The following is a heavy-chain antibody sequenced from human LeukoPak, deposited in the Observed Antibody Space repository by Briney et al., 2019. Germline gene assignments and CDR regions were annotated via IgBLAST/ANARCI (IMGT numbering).Heavy chain of an antibody. D-gene: IGHD1-1*01. CDR1: GGSVSSSNYY. J-gene: IGHJ5*02. V-gene: IGHV4-39*07. Sequence: PSETLSLTCTVSGGSVSSSNYYWSWIRQPPGKGLEWIGEINHSGSTNYNPSLKSRVTISVDTSKNQFSLKLSSVTAADTAVYYCARGGGGYLTNNWFDPWGQGTLVTVSS. CDR3: ARGGGGYLTNNWFDP. CDR2: INHSGST.